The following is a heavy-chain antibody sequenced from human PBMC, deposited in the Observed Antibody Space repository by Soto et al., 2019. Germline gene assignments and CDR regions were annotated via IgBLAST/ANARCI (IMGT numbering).Heavy chain of an antibody. D-gene: IGHD6-13*01. CDR1: GFTFSSYA. Sequence: PGGSLRLSCAASGFTFSSYAMHWVRQAPGKGLEWVAVISYDGSDEYYIDSVKGRFTVSRDNSKNTLYLQMNSLRTEDSAVYYCARDSSRSWPYEYYAMDVWGQGTTVTVSS. CDR2: ISYDGSDE. V-gene: IGHV3-30-3*01. J-gene: IGHJ6*02. CDR3: ARDSSRSWPYEYYAMDV.